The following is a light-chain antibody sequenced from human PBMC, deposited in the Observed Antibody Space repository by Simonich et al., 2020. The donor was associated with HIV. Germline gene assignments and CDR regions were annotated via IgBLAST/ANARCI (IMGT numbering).Light chain of an antibody. CDR2: EVS. V-gene: IGLV2-8*01. Sequence: QSALTQPASVSGSPGQSITISCTGTSSVVGVYKYVSWYQQHPGKAPELMIYEVSKRPSGVPVRFSGSKSGNTASLTVSGLQAEDEADYYCSSYAGSSTVFGTGTKVTVL. CDR1: SSVVGVYKY. J-gene: IGLJ1*01. CDR3: SSYAGSSTV.